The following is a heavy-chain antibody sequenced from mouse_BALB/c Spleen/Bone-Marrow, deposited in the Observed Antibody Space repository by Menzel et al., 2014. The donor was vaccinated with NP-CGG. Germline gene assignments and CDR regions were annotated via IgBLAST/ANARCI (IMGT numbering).Heavy chain of an antibody. Sequence: VQLQQSGAELVKPGASVKSSCKASGYTLTSYYMCWVKQRPGQGLEWIGEINPSNGGTNFNEKFKSKATLTVDKSSSTAYMTLSSLTSGDSAVYYGTRVRRTMGHWSQGTSATVSS. CDR2: INPSNGGT. J-gene: IGHJ4*01. V-gene: IGHV1S81*02. CDR1: GYTLTSYY. D-gene: IGHD2-14*01. CDR3: TRVRRTMGH.